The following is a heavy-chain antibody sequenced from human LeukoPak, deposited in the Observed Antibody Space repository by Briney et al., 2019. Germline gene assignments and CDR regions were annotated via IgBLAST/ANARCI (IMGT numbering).Heavy chain of an antibody. CDR3: ARDLREHGAFDI. CDR2: IRYDGSNK. Sequence: QPGGSLRLSCAASGFTFSSYGMHWVRQAPGKGLEWVAFIRYDGSNKYYAASVKGRFSISRDTSKNTVYLQMNSLRGEDTAVYYCARDLREHGAFDIWGQGTMVSVSS. D-gene: IGHD1-26*01. J-gene: IGHJ3*02. CDR1: GFTFSSYG. V-gene: IGHV3-30*02.